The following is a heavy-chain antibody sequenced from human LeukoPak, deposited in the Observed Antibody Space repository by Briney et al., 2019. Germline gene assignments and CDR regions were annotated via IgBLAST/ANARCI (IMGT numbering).Heavy chain of an antibody. V-gene: IGHV3-64D*08. CDR1: GLTFTTYA. D-gene: IGHD2-2*01. CDR3: VTRPPAGRYFDY. J-gene: IGHJ4*02. CDR2: ISPDGGVT. Sequence: GGSPRLSCSASGLTFTTYAMFWVRQAPGKGLEYVSAISPDGGVTYYADSVKGRFTISRDNSKDTLYLQMSSLRAEDTAVYYCVTRPPAGRYFDYWGQGTKVTVSS.